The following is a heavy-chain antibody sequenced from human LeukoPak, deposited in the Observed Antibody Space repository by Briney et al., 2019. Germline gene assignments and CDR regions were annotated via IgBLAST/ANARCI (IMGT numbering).Heavy chain of an antibody. CDR3: ARNFDS. V-gene: IGHV3-48*01. J-gene: IGHJ4*02. CDR2: ITSSSSTI. CDR1: GFTFTSYT. Sequence: PGGSLRLSCAASGFTFTSYTMNWVRQAPGKGLEWVSYITSSSSTIYYADSAKGRFTMSRDNAENSLYLQMNSLRAEDTAVYYCARNFDSWGQGTLVTVSS. D-gene: IGHD2/OR15-2a*01.